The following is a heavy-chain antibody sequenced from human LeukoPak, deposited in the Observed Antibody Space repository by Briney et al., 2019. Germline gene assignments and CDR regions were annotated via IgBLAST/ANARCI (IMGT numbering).Heavy chain of an antibody. CDR2: ISGSGGST. Sequence: GGSLRLSCAASGFTFTSYYMHWVRQAPGKGLEWVSAISGSGGSTYYADSVKGRFTISRDNSKNTLYLQMNSLRAEDTAVYYCAKIEEPAAMDGYWGQGTLVTVSS. J-gene: IGHJ4*02. CDR3: AKIEEPAAMDGY. CDR1: GFTFTSYY. V-gene: IGHV3-23*01. D-gene: IGHD2-2*01.